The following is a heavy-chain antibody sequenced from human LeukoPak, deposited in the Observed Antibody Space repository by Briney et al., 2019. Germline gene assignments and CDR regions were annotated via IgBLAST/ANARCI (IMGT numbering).Heavy chain of an antibody. CDR1: GYTFTGYY. CDR3: ARGYYDSSGYYYFDY. J-gene: IGHJ4*02. V-gene: IGHV1-18*04. CDR2: ISAYNGNT. Sequence: GASVKVSCKASGYTFTGYYMHWVQQAPGQGLEWMGWISAYNGNTNYAQKLQGRVTMTTDTSTSTAYMELRSLRSDDTAVYYCARGYYDSSGYYYFDYWGQGTLVTVSS. D-gene: IGHD3-22*01.